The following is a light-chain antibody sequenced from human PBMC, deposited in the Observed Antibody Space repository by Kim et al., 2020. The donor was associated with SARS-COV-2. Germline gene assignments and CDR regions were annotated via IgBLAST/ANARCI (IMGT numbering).Light chain of an antibody. CDR2: DTS. Sequence: ASVGDRVTITCRASQGVSKYLAWYQQRPGKVPKLLIFDTSTWQSGVPSRVSGSGSGTDFTLTISSLQPEDVATYYCQNYDSAPLTFGGGTKVEI. CDR1: QGVSKY. V-gene: IGKV1-27*01. J-gene: IGKJ4*01. CDR3: QNYDSAPLT.